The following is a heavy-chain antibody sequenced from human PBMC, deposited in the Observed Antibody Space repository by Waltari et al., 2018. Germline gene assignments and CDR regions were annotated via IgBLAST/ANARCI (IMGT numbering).Heavy chain of an antibody. CDR3: AEKATTWFFFDY. V-gene: IGHV3-23*03. J-gene: IGHJ4*02. CDR1: GFTFSRYA. CDR2: IYSGGST. Sequence: EVQLLESGGGLVQPGGSLRLSCAASGFTFSRYAMSWVRQAPGKGLEWVSVIYSGGSTYYADSVKGRFTISRDNSKNTLYLQMNSLRAEDTAVYYCAEKATTWFFFDYWGQGTLVTVSS. D-gene: IGHD1-26*01.